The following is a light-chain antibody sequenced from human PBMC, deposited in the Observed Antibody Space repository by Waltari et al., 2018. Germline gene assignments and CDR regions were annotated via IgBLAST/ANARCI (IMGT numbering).Light chain of an antibody. V-gene: IGLV3-19*01. CDR2: GDN. CDR1: SLTRNH. CDR3: NSRDSSLNHQV. Sequence: SSELTQDPAVSVALGQTVRITCSGGSLTRNHASSHQQQPGQAPVLVIYGDNRRPSGIPDRFSGSSSGDTASLTITGAHAEDEADYYCNSRDSSLNHQVFGTGTWVTVL. J-gene: IGLJ1*01.